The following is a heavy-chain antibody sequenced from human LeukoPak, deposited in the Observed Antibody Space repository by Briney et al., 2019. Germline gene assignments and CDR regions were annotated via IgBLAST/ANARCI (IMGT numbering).Heavy chain of an antibody. CDR1: GGSFSGYY. V-gene: IGHV4-34*01. J-gene: IGHJ4*02. CDR2: INHSGSA. Sequence: SETLSLACAVYGGSFSGYYWTWIRQPPGKGLEWIGEINHSGSANYNPSLMSRVTISLDTSKNHFSLNLSSVTAADTAVYYCARGQGTVTTHWGQGTLVTVSS. D-gene: IGHD4-11*01. CDR3: ARGQGTVTTH.